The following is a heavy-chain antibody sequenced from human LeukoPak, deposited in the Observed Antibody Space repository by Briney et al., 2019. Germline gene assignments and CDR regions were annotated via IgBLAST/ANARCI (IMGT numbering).Heavy chain of an antibody. D-gene: IGHD6-19*01. CDR3: AKTDSGPSDY. Sequence: GGSLRLSCAASGFTFSRYTMNSVRQAPGKGLEWVSAISVSIVNTYYADSVKGRFTISRDNSKNTLYLQMNSLRAEDTAVYYCAKTDSGPSDYWGQGTLVTVSS. V-gene: IGHV3-23*01. J-gene: IGHJ4*02. CDR2: ISVSIVNT. CDR1: GFTFSRYT.